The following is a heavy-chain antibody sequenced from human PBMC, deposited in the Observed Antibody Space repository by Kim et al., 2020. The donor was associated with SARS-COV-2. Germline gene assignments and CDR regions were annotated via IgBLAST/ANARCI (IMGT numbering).Heavy chain of an antibody. J-gene: IGHJ6*02. CDR1: GFTLRSYW. CDR3: ARGMFKTGFDV. Sequence: GGSLRLSCAASGFTLRSYWINWVRQAPGKGLVWVSRIGGDGISTHYADSVKGRFTVSRDNDDNTVYLQMNSLSADDTAVYYCARGMFKTGFDVWGQGTTVTVSS. V-gene: IGHV3-74*01. CDR2: IGGDGIST. D-gene: IGHD3-10*02.